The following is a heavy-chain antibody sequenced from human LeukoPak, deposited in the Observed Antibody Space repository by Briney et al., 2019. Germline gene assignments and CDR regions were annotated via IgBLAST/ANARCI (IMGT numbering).Heavy chain of an antibody. J-gene: IGHJ4*02. CDR2: FYYSGST. Sequence: PSETLSLTCAVYGGSFSGYYWSWIRQPPGKGLEWIGYFYYSGSTNYNPSLKSRVTISVDTSKNQFSLKLSSVTAADTAVYYCATFPGYYDSSGYFDYWGQGTLVTVSS. D-gene: IGHD3-22*01. V-gene: IGHV4-59*01. CDR3: ATFPGYYDSSGYFDY. CDR1: GGSFSGYY.